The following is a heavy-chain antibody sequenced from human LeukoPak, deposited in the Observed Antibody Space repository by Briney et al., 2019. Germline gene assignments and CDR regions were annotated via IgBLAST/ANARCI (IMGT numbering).Heavy chain of an antibody. CDR1: GGTFSSYA. CDR3: AREGGGYYDSSGYGYYFDY. CDR2: IIPIFGTA. D-gene: IGHD3-22*01. Sequence: GASVKVSCKASGGTFSSYAISWVRQAPGQGLEWMGGIIPIFGTANYAQKFQGRVTITADESTSTAYMELSSLRSEDTAVYYCAREGGGYYDSSGYGYYFDYWGQGTLVTVSS. J-gene: IGHJ4*02. V-gene: IGHV1-69*13.